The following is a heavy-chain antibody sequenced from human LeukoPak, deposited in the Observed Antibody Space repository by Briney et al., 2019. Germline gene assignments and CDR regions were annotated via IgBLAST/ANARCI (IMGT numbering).Heavy chain of an antibody. CDR2: ITSSSTYI. J-gene: IGHJ3*02. Sequence: PGGSLRLSCAASGFTFISYTMNWVRQAPGKGLEWVSLITSSSTYIYYADSVKGRFTISRDNAKNSLYLQMNSLRAEDTAVYYCARVRAVGAPLDAFDIWGQGTMVTVSS. CDR1: GFTFISYT. V-gene: IGHV3-21*01. CDR3: ARVRAVGAPLDAFDI. D-gene: IGHD1-26*01.